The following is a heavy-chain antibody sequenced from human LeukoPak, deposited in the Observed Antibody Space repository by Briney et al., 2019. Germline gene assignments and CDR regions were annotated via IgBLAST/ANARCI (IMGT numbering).Heavy chain of an antibody. CDR2: ISYDGSNK. V-gene: IGHV3-30*18. D-gene: IGHD3-10*01. J-gene: IGHJ4*02. CDR3: AKSSGLWFGEFPFDY. Sequence: PGGSLRLSCAASGVTFSSYGMHWVRQAPGKGLEWVAVISYDGSNKYYADSVKGGFTISRDNSKNTLYLQMNSLRAEDTAVYYCAKSSGLWFGEFPFDYWGQGTLVTVSS. CDR1: GVTFSSYG.